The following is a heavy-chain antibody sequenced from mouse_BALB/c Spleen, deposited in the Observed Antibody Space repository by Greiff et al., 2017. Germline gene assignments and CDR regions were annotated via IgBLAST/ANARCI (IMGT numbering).Heavy chain of an antibody. CDR2: IWSGGST. J-gene: IGHJ4*01. CDR3: ARDPPDNSGERGYAMDY. V-gene: IGHV2-2*02. Sequence: QVQLKQSGPGLVQPSQSLSITCTVSGFSLTSYGVHWVRQSPGKGLEWLGVIWSGGSTDYNAAFISRLSISKDNSKSQVFFKMNSLQANDTAIYYCARDPPDNSGERGYAMDYWGQGTSVTVSS. D-gene: IGHD3-2*01. CDR1: GFSLTSYG.